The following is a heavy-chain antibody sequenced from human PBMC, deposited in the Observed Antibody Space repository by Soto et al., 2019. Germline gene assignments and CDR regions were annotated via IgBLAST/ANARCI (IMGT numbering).Heavy chain of an antibody. V-gene: IGHV3-23*01. D-gene: IGHD3-10*01. J-gene: IGHJ3*02. Sequence: GGSLRLSCAASGFTFSSYAMSWVRQAPGKGLEWVSAISGSGGSTYYADSVKGRFTISRDNSKNTLYLQMNSLRAEDTAVYYCAKGTDYYYGSGSPPGIWGQGTMVTVSS. CDR1: GFTFSSYA. CDR3: AKGTDYYYGSGSPPGI. CDR2: ISGSGGST.